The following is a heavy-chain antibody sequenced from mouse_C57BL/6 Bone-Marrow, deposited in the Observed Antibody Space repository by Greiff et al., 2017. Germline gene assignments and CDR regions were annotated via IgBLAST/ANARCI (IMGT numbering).Heavy chain of an antibody. D-gene: IGHD2-4*01. Sequence: QVQLQQPGAELVKPGASVKLSCKASGYTFTSYWMHWVKQRPGRGLEWIGRIDPKSGGTKYNEKFKSKATLTVDKPSSTAYMQLSSLTSEDSAVYYCARREYDYDAFAYWGQGALVTVSA. CDR1: GYTFTSYW. V-gene: IGHV1-72*01. CDR2: IDPKSGGT. CDR3: ARREYDYDAFAY. J-gene: IGHJ3*01.